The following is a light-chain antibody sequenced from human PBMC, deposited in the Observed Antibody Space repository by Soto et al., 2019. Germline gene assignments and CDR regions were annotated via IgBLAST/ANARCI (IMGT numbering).Light chain of an antibody. V-gene: IGKV3-20*01. J-gene: IGKJ1*01. Sequence: EIVLKQSPGTMSLSPGERATLSCRARQSVSSSYLAWYQQKPGQAPRLLIYGASSRATGIPDRFSGSGSGTDFTLTISRLEPEDFAVYYCQQYGSSLTWTVGQGTKVDIK. CDR2: GAS. CDR3: QQYGSSLTWT. CDR1: QSVSSSY.